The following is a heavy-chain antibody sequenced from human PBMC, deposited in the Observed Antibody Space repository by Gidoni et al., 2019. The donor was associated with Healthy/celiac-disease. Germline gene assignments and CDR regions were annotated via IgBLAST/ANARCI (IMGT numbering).Heavy chain of an antibody. Sequence: QVQLVESGGGLVKPGGSLRPSCAASGFTFSDYYMSWIRQAPGKGLEWVSYISSSSSYTNYADSVKGRFTISRDNAKNSLYLQMNSLRAEDTAGYYCARRFLEWLSPDYWGQGTLVTVSS. J-gene: IGHJ4*02. D-gene: IGHD3-3*01. CDR3: ARRFLEWLSPDY. CDR2: ISSSSSYT. V-gene: IGHV3-11*06. CDR1: GFTFSDYY.